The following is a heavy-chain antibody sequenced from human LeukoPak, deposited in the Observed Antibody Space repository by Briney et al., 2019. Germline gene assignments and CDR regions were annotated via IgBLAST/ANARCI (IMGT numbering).Heavy chain of an antibody. CDR1: GFTFSSYG. Sequence: PGGSLRLSCAASGFTFSSYGMHWVRQAPGKGLEWVAVISYDGSNKYYAGSVKGRFTISRDSSKNTLYLQMNSLRAEDTAVYYCARALIAVAGIFFDYWGQGTLVTVSS. D-gene: IGHD6-19*01. CDR2: ISYDGSNK. CDR3: ARALIAVAGIFFDY. V-gene: IGHV3-30*03. J-gene: IGHJ4*02.